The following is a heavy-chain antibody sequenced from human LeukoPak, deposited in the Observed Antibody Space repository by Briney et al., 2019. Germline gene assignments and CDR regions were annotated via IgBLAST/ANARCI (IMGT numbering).Heavy chain of an antibody. V-gene: IGHV3-33*01. CDR3: AGESAAGTCDY. CDR2: LWYDGNNR. D-gene: IGHD6-13*01. CDR1: GFTFSSYD. J-gene: IGHJ4*02. Sequence: PGRSLRLSCAASGFTFSSYDMHWVRQAPGKGLEWVAVLWYDGNNRYYADSVKGRFTISRDNSKNTLYLQMNSLRAEDAAVYYCAGESAAGTCDYWGQGTLVTVSS.